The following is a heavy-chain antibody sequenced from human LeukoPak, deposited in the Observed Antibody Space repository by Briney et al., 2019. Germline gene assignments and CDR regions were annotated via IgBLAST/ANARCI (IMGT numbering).Heavy chain of an antibody. J-gene: IGHJ4*02. CDR3: ARDDAHYGVDF. CDR2: IFSGGST. CDR1: GFTVSSSY. V-gene: IGHV3-53*01. D-gene: IGHD4-17*01. Sequence: GGSLRLSCAASGFTVSSSYMSWVRQAPGKGLEWVSFIFSGGSTFYADSVKGRFNMVRDNTKNTVFLLMDSLGAEDTAVYYCARDDAHYGVDFWGQGSQVTVSS.